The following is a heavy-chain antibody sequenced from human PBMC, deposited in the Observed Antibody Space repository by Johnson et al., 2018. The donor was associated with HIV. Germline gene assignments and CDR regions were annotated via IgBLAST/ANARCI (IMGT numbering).Heavy chain of an antibody. CDR1: GFTFSDYY. J-gene: IGHJ3*01. Sequence: QVQLVESGGGLVKPGGSLRLSCAASGFTFSDYYMSWIRQAPGKGLEWVAVVWSDGINKYYADSVKGRFTISRDNSKNTLYLQMNSLRAEDTAVYYCASGDDDGFWGRGTLVTVSS. D-gene: IGHD5-12*01. CDR3: ASGDDDGF. CDR2: VWSDGINK. V-gene: IGHV3-33*08.